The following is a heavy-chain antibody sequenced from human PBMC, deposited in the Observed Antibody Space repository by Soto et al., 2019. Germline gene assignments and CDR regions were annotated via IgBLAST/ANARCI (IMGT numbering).Heavy chain of an antibody. CDR3: AGDPDSHYNDSHASSYP. J-gene: IGHJ5*02. CDR2: IIPIIGKI. CDR1: GGTFSTYT. D-gene: IGHD4-4*01. Sequence: QVQLVQSGAEVKKPGSSVKVSCKASGGTFSTYTITWVRQAPGQGLEWMGRIIPIIGKINYAQKFQARVTIGADKFTDTAYMELTGLRSDDTAVYYCAGDPDSHYNDSHASSYPWGQGTLVTVSS. V-gene: IGHV1-69*08.